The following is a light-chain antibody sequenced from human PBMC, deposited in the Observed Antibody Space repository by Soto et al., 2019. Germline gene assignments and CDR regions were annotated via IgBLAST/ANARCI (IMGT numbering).Light chain of an antibody. CDR3: QQSSNWAHWT. V-gene: IGKV3-11*01. CDR1: QSVGTS. Sequence: EIVLTQSPATLSLSPGERATFSCKASQSVGTSLAWFQQIPGQAPRLLIYDASVRATGIPARFSGSGSGTDFTLPILRLQPEDIAMYYCQQSSNWAHWTFGRGNRVEI. CDR2: DAS. J-gene: IGKJ1*01.